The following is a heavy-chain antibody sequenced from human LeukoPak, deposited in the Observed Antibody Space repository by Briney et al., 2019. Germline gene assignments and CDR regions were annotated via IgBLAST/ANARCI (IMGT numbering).Heavy chain of an antibody. D-gene: IGHD1-20*01. CDR3: ARDSVYYWNEDYYYMDV. V-gene: IGHV1-18*01. J-gene: IGHJ6*03. Sequence: ASVKVSCKASHYTFTTYGISWVRQAPGQGLEWMGRITTYSGNTNYAQKFQGRVTMTTDTSTSTAYMELMSLRSDDTAVYYCARDSVYYWNEDYYYMDVWGKGTTVTVSS. CDR2: ITTYSGNT. CDR1: HYTFTTYG.